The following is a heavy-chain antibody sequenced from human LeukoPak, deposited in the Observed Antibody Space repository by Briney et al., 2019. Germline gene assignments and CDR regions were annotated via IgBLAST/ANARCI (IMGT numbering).Heavy chain of an antibody. CDR3: ASLTTVRPGY. V-gene: IGHV4-39*01. CDR1: GGSISRSSYY. CDR2: IYFSGST. J-gene: IGHJ4*02. D-gene: IGHD4-17*01. Sequence: SETLSLTCSVSGGSISRSSYYWGWIRQPPGKGLEWIGTIYFSGSTYYNPSLKSRVTISLDTSKNQFSLKLRSVTAADTAVYYCASLTTVRPGYWGQGTLVTVSS.